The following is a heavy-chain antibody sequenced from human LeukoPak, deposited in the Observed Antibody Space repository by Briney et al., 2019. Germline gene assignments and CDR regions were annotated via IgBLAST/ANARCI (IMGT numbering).Heavy chain of an antibody. CDR1: GGTFSSYA. Sequence: GASVKVSCKASGGTFSSYAISWVRQAPGQGLEWMGVINPSGGRTSHAQKFQGRVTMTRDTSTSTVYMELSSLKSEDTAIYYCASKDSSGWYEEAWGQGTLVTVSS. J-gene: IGHJ5*02. CDR2: INPSGGRT. D-gene: IGHD6-19*01. CDR3: ASKDSSGWYEEA. V-gene: IGHV1-46*01.